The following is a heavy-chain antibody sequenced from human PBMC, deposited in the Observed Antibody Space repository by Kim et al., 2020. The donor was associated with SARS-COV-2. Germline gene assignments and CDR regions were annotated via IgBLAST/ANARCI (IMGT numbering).Heavy chain of an antibody. J-gene: IGHJ1*01. CDR1: GGSISSSSYY. V-gene: IGHV4-39*01. Sequence: SETLSLTCTVSGGSISSSSYYWGWIRQPPGKGLEWIGSIYYSGSTYYNPSLKSRVTISVDTSKNQFSLKLSSVTAADTAVYYCARHDFWYYYDSSGYYSWPEYFQHWGQGTLVTVSS. CDR3: ARHDFWYYYDSSGYYSWPEYFQH. D-gene: IGHD3-22*01. CDR2: IYYSGST.